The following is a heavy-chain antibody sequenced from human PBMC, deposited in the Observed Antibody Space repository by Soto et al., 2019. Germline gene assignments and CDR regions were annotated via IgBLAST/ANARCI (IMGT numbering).Heavy chain of an antibody. CDR3: TCGPDYGYYFDY. V-gene: IGHV3-73*01. CDR2: IRSKANSYAT. CDR1: GFTFSGSA. D-gene: IGHD3-16*01. J-gene: IGHJ4*02. Sequence: GGSLRLSCAASGFTFSGSAMHWVRQASGKGLEWVGRIRSKANSYATAYAASVKGRFTISRDDSKNTAYLQMNSLKTEDTAVYYCTCGPDYGYYFDYWGQGTLVTVSS.